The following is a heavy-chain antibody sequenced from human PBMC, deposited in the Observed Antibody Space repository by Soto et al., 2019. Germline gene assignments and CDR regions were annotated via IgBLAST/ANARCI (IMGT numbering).Heavy chain of an antibody. CDR1: GFTISTFA. Sequence: GGALRLSCAASGFTISTFAMTWVRQAPGKGLECVSGVTGSGGQIHYADSVKGRFTISKDNSKNTLYLQMSNLREEDTAIYYGTKDALEKDGLWIMASWGYGTMVTV. D-gene: IGHD2-21*01. J-gene: IGHJ5*01. V-gene: IGHV3-23*01. CDR2: VTGSGGQI. CDR3: TKDALEKDGLWIMAS.